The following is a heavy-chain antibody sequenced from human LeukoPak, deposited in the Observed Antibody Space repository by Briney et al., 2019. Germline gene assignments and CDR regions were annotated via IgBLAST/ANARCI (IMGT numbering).Heavy chain of an antibody. J-gene: IGHJ4*02. CDR1: GYTFTGYY. CDR3: ARDITYSGSYSAY. Sequence: ASVKVSCKASGYTFTGYYMHWVRQAPGQGLEWMGWINPNSGGTNYAQKFQGRVTMTRDTSISTAYMELSRLRSDDTAVYYCARDITYSGSYSAYWGQGTLVTVSS. CDR2: INPNSGGT. V-gene: IGHV1-2*02. D-gene: IGHD1-26*01.